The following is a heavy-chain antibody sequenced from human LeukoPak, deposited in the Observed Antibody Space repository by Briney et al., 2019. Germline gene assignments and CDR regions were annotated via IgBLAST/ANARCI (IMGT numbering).Heavy chain of an antibody. CDR2: ISGSGGST. Sequence: PGGSMRLSCAASGFTFSSYAMSWVRQAPGKGLEWVSAISGSGGSTYYADSVKGRFTISRDNSKNTLYLQMNSLRAEDTAVYYCAPLLVGIAAAGTRWGQGTLVTVSS. V-gene: IGHV3-23*01. J-gene: IGHJ4*02. CDR1: GFTFSSYA. D-gene: IGHD6-13*01. CDR3: APLLVGIAAAGTR.